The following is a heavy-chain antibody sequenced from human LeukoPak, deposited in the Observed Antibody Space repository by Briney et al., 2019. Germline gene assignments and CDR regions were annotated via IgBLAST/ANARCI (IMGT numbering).Heavy chain of an antibody. V-gene: IGHV3-21*01. Sequence: GGSLRLSCSVSGFTFINYAMNWVRQAPGKGLDWVSAISQLGDYIYYAESVKGRFTISRDNAKSSLYLQMNSLRAEDTAVYYCANYKRGYSGSSDYWGQGTLVTVSS. D-gene: IGHD5-12*01. CDR3: ANYKRGYSGSSDY. CDR2: ISQLGDYI. CDR1: GFTFINYA. J-gene: IGHJ4*02.